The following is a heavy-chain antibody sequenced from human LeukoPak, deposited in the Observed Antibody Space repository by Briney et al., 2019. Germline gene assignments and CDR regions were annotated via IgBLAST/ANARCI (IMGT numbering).Heavy chain of an antibody. V-gene: IGHV1-2*06. J-gene: IGHJ4*02. CDR2: INPNSGGT. Sequence: ASVKVSCKSSGHTFTAYYIHWVRQAPGQGLEWMGRINPNSGGTDYAQKSQGSVTMTRDTSISTAYMELSSLTSDDTAVYYCAGGDYVWGSYRPFDYWGQGTLVTVSS. CDR3: AGGDYVWGSYRPFDY. D-gene: IGHD3-16*02. CDR1: GHTFTAYY.